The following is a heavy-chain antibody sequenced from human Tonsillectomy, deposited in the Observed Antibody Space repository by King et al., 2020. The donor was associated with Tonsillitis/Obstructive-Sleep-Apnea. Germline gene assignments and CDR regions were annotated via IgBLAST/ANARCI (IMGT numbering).Heavy chain of an antibody. CDR2: ISRDGDTV. Sequence: EVKRVEWGGRLGQAGGSLRLSCTASGFSFNDYAMNWVRQAPGKGLEWVSFISRDGDTVHYAYSVKGRFTISRDNAKSSVYLQMNSLRDADTAIYYCARDSRLDVYYYYYLDVWGNGTTVTVSS. CDR3: ARDSRLDVYYYYYLDV. V-gene: IGHV3-48*02. CDR1: GFSFNDYA. D-gene: IGHD1-1*01. J-gene: IGHJ6*03.